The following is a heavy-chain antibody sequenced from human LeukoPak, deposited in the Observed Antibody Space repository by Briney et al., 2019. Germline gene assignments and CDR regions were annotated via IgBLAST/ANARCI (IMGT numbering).Heavy chain of an antibody. CDR1: GYTFTSYY. J-gene: IGHJ4*02. CDR3: ARDSSGWYFNL. V-gene: IGHV1-46*01. CDR2: INPSGGST. Sequence: GASVKVSCKASGYTFTSYYMHWVRQDPGQGLEWMGIINPSGGSTSYAQKFQGRVTMARDTSTSTVYMELSSLRSEDTAVYYCARDSSGWYFNLWGQGTLVTVSS. D-gene: IGHD6-19*01.